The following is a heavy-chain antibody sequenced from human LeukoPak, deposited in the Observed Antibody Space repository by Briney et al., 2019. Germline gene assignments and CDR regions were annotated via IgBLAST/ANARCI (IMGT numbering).Heavy chain of an antibody. Sequence: ASVKVSCKASGYTFTSYYMHWVRQAPGQGLEWMGIINPSGASTNYAQKFQGRVNMTRDTSTNTVSMELGSLRSEDTAVYYCARVAAAGFAYDKFDPWGQGTLVTVSS. CDR3: ARVAAAGFAYDKFDP. D-gene: IGHD6-13*01. CDR2: INPSGAST. V-gene: IGHV1-46*01. J-gene: IGHJ5*02. CDR1: GYTFTSYY.